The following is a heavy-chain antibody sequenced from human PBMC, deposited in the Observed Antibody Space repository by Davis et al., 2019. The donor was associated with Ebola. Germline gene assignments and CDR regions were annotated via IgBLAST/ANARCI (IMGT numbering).Heavy chain of an antibody. V-gene: IGHV3-21*01. J-gene: IGHJ2*01. CDR2: ISSSSNYI. CDR3: VRDPALVVTGGGWFFGL. Sequence: GESLKISCAASGFTFRSYGMHWVRQAPGKGLEWVSFISSSSNYIYYADSVKGRFPVSRDNAKNSLYLQMNSLRAEDTAVYYCVRDPALVVTGGGWFFGLWGRGTLVTVSS. D-gene: IGHD2-21*02. CDR1: GFTFRSYG.